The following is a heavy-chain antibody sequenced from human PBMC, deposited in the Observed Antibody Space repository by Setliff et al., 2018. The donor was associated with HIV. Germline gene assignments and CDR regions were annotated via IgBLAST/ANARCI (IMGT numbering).Heavy chain of an antibody. CDR3: ATRLLGFSGYGY. CDR1: GYNFATYY. J-gene: IGHJ4*02. V-gene: IGHV5-51*04. CDR2: VNPGDSST. D-gene: IGHD5-12*01. Sequence: GESLKISCRTSGYNFATYYIAWVRQMPGKGPEWMGSVNPGDSSTKYNPSLQGQVTMSADKLINTAYLQWSSLKASDTAMYYCATRLLGFSGYGYWGQGTLVTVSS.